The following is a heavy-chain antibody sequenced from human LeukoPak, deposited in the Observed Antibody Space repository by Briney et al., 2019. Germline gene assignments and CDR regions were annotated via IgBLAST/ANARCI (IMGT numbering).Heavy chain of an antibody. J-gene: IGHJ4*02. CDR3: AKDSMVYCSSTSCYGVNFGY. CDR2: TWYDGSNK. CDR1: GFTFSSYG. Sequence: PGGSLRLSCAASGFTFSSYGMHWVRQAPGKGLEWVAVTWYDGSNKYYADSVKGRFTISRDNSKNTLYLQMNSLRAEDTAVYYCAKDSMVYCSSTSCYGVNFGYWGQGTLVTVSS. V-gene: IGHV3-33*06. D-gene: IGHD2-2*01.